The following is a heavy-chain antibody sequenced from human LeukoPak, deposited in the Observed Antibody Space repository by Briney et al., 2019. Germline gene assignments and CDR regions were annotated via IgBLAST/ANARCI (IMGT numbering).Heavy chain of an antibody. CDR1: GGSISSYY. D-gene: IGHD2-2*01. CDR2: IYYSGST. V-gene: IGHV4-59*01. CDR3: AREVVVVPAAINPYNWFDP. J-gene: IGHJ5*02. Sequence: KPSETLSLTCTVSGGSISSYYWSWIRQPPGKGLEWIGYIYYSGSTNYNPSLKSRVTISVDTSKNQFSLKLSSVTAADTAVYYCAREVVVVPAAINPYNWFDPWGQGTLVTVSS.